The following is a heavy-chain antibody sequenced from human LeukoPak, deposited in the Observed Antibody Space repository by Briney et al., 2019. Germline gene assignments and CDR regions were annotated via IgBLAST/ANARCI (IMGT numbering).Heavy chain of an antibody. V-gene: IGHV3-7*01. J-gene: IGHJ2*01. CDR2: IKPDGSDK. CDR3: ARDWAVTPRYFDL. Sequence: GGSLRLSCAASGFTFSSYWMSWVRQAPGKGLEWVANIKPDGSDKYYVDSVKGRFTISRDNAKDSLYLQMNSLRAEDTAVYYCARDWAVTPRYFDLWGRGTLVTVSS. D-gene: IGHD4-17*01. CDR1: GFTFSSYW.